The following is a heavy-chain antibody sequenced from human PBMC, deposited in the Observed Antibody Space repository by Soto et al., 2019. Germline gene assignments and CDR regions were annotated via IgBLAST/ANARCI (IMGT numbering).Heavy chain of an antibody. CDR2: IDWNGGNT. V-gene: IGHV3-20*04. CDR3: ARGRMLYGVRDDSGTYYFDY. J-gene: IGHJ4*02. D-gene: IGHD3-10*01. CDR1: GFIFDNYG. Sequence: EVQLVESGGGVVRPGGSLRLSCAASGFIFDNYGMTWVRQAPGKGLEWVSGIDWNGGNTGYADSVKGRFTISRDNAKNSLYLQLSSLRAEDTALYYCARGRMLYGVRDDSGTYYFDYWGQGALVTVSS.